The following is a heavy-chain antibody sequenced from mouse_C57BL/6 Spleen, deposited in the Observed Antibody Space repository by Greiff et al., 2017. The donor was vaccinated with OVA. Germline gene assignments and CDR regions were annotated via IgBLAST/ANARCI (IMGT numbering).Heavy chain of an antibody. D-gene: IGHD2-1*01. Sequence: VQLQQPGAELVKPGASVKLSCKASGYTFTSYWMQWVKQRPGQGLEWIGEIDPSDSYTNYNQKFKGKATLTVDTSSSTAYMQLSSLTSEDSAVYYCARSGGNYGKGAMDYWGQGTSVTVSS. J-gene: IGHJ4*01. CDR3: ARSGGNYGKGAMDY. CDR2: IDPSDSYT. CDR1: GYTFTSYW. V-gene: IGHV1-50*01.